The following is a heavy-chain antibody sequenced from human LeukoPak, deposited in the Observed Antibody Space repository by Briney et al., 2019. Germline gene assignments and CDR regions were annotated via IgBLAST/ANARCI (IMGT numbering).Heavy chain of an antibody. J-gene: IGHJ4*02. CDR1: GGSFSDYY. D-gene: IGHD3-9*01. CDR2: INHSGSA. Sequence: SETLSLTCAVYGGSFSDYYWSWIRQPPGKGLEWIGEINHSGSANYNPSLKSRVIISVDTSKNQFSLKLSSVTAADTAVYYCARGRLYYDILTRTRYFDYWGQGTLVTVSS. V-gene: IGHV4-34*01. CDR3: ARGRLYYDILTRTRYFDY.